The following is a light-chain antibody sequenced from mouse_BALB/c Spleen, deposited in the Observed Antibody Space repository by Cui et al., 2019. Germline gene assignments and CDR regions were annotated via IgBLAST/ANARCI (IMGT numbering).Light chain of an antibody. CDR3: QQRSSYPYT. CDR2: STS. Sequence: QIVLTKSPEIMSASPGEKVTITCSASSSVSYIHWFQQKPGTSPKLWIYSTSNLASGVPARFSGSGSGTSYSLTISRMEAEDAATYYCQQRSSYPYTFGGGTKLEIK. V-gene: IGKV4-57*01. CDR1: SSVSY. J-gene: IGKJ2*01.